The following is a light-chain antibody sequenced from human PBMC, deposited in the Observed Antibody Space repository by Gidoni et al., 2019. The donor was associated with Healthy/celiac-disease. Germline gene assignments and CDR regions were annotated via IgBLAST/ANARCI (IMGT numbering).Light chain of an antibody. Sequence: EIVLTQSPGTLSLSPGERATLSCRASQIVSSSYLAWYQQKPGQAPRHLIYGASSRATGIPDRFSGSGSGTDFTLTISRLEPEDFAVYYCQQYKAFGQGTKVEIK. V-gene: IGKV3-20*01. CDR1: QIVSSSY. CDR2: GAS. CDR3: QQYKA. J-gene: IGKJ1*01.